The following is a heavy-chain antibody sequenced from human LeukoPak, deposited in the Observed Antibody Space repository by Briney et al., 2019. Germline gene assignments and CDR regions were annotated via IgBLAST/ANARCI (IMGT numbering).Heavy chain of an antibody. CDR3: AKSDTAMVRRIYYFDY. J-gene: IGHJ4*02. V-gene: IGHV3-30*18. D-gene: IGHD5-18*01. CDR1: GFTFSSYG. Sequence: GGSLRLSCAASGFTFSSYGMHWVRQAPGKELEWVAVISYDGSNKYYADSVKGRFTISRDNSKNTLYLQMNSLRAEDTAVYYCAKSDTAMVRRIYYFDYWGQGTLVTVSS. CDR2: ISYDGSNK.